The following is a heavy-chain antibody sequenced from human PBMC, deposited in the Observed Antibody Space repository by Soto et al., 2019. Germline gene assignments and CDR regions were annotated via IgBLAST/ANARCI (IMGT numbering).Heavy chain of an antibody. V-gene: IGHV1-69*08. D-gene: IGHD3-10*01. J-gene: IGHJ4*02. CDR1: GGTFSTYS. CDR2: VITILGTA. CDR3: ARSDYYGWTG. Sequence: QVQLVQSGAEVKKPGSSVKVSCKASGGTFSTYSISWVRQAPGQGLEWMGEVITILGTADYAQNFQGRVTSTAEKSTSTAYMWMNRLRAEYTAVYYGARSDYYGWTGWGQGTLVTVSS.